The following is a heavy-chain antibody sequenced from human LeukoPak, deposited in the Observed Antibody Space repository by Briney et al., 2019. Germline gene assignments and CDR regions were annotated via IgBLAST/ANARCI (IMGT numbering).Heavy chain of an antibody. CDR1: GFTFSSYS. D-gene: IGHD5-12*01. CDR3: ARCHPYSGYDLLYYYYGMDV. Sequence: PGGSLRLSCAASGFTFSSYSMNWVRQAPGKGLEWVSSISSSSYIYYADSVKGRFTISRDNAKNSLYLQMNSLRAEDTAVYYCARCHPYSGYDLLYYYYGMDVWGQGTTVTVSS. J-gene: IGHJ6*02. CDR2: ISSSSYI. V-gene: IGHV3-21*01.